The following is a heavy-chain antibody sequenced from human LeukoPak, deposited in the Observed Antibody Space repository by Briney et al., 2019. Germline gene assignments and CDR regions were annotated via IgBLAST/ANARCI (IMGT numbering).Heavy chain of an antibody. CDR3: ARVMSMVRGVIDY. J-gene: IGHJ4*02. Sequence: GGSLRLSCAASGFTFSSYSMNWVRQAPGKGLEWVSYISSSSSTIYYADSVEGRFTISRDNAKNSLYLQMNSLRAEDTAVYYCARVMSMVRGVIDYWGQGTLVTVSS. D-gene: IGHD3-10*01. CDR1: GFTFSSYS. V-gene: IGHV3-48*01. CDR2: ISSSSSTI.